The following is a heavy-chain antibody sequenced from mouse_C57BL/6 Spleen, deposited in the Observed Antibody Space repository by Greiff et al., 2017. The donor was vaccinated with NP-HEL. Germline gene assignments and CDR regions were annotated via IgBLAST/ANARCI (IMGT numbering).Heavy chain of an antibody. CDR1: GFTFSSYA. D-gene: IGHD2-4*01. CDR3: ARGGYYDYDGDYAMDY. V-gene: IGHV5-4*01. CDR2: ISDGGSYT. J-gene: IGHJ4*01. Sequence: EVQGVESGGGLVKPGGSLKLSCAASGFTFSSYAMSWVRQTPEKRLEWVATISDGGSYTYYPDNVKGRFTISRDNAKNNLYLQMSHLKSEDTAMYYCARGGYYDYDGDYAMDYWGQGTSVTVSS.